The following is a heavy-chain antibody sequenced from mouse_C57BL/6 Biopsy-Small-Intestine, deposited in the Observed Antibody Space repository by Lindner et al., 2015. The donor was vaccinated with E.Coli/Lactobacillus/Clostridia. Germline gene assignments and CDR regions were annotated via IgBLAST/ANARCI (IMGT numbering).Heavy chain of an antibody. CDR1: GYSITSDY. CDR3: ARLRLPFFDY. J-gene: IGHJ2*01. D-gene: IGHD2-4*01. Sequence: VQLQESGPGLAKPSQTLSLTCSVTGYSITSDYWNWIRKFPGNKLDYMGYISHSGNTYYNPSLKSRISITRDTSKNQYYLQLNSVTAEDSATYYCARLRLPFFDYWGQGTTLTVSS. V-gene: IGHV3-8*01. CDR2: ISHSGNT.